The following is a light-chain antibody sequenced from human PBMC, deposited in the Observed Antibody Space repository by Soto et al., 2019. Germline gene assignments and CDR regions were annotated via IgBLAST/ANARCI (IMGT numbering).Light chain of an antibody. J-gene: IGKJ3*01. CDR2: AAS. Sequence: DIQMTQSPSSLSASVGDTVTITCRASQGISNSLAWFQQKPGRVPQFLIYAASTLQPGVPPRFSGSGSGTEFTLTISSLQPDDVATYYCQNYNSAPLTFGHRTRVEIK. CDR3: QNYNSAPLT. V-gene: IGKV1-27*01. CDR1: QGISNS.